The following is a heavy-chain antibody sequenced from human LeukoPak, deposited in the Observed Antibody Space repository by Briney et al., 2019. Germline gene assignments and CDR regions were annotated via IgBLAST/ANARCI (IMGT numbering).Heavy chain of an antibody. CDR2: IYPGDSDT. V-gene: IGHV5-51*01. D-gene: IGHD5-18*01. J-gene: IGHJ3*02. Sequence: GESLKISCKGSGYSFTSYWIGWVRQLPGKGLEWMGIIYPGDSDTRYSPSFQGQVTISADKSISTAYLQWSSLKASDTAMYYCARRSPTRDAAMVFAFDIWGQGTMVTVSS. CDR3: ARRSPTRDAAMVFAFDI. CDR1: GYSFTSYW.